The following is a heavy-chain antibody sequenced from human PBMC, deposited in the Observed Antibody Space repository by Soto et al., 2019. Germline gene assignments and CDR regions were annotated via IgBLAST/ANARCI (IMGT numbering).Heavy chain of an antibody. Sequence: QVQLQESGPGLVKPSQTLSLTCTVSGGSISSGGYYWSWIRQHPGKCLEWIGYIYYSGSTYYNPSLKSRVTISVDTSKNQFSLKLSSVTAADTAVYYCARGYPPGGYLDYWGQGTLVTVSS. V-gene: IGHV4-31*03. J-gene: IGHJ4*02. CDR2: IYYSGST. CDR3: ARGYPPGGYLDY. D-gene: IGHD2-8*02. CDR1: GGSISSGGYY.